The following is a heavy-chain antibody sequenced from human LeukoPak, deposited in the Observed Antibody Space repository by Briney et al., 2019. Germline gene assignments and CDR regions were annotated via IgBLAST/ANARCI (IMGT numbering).Heavy chain of an antibody. CDR1: GFTFSSYA. J-gene: IGHJ4*02. D-gene: IGHD5-12*01. V-gene: IGHV3-23*01. CDR3: AKGKSGYSGHTIFSY. Sequence: GGSLRLSCAASGFTFSSYAMSSVRQAPGKGLEWVSAISGSAGSTYYADSVKGRFTISRDNSKNTLSLQMNSLRVEDTAVYYCAKGKSGYSGHTIFSYWGQGTLVTVSS. CDR2: ISGSAGST.